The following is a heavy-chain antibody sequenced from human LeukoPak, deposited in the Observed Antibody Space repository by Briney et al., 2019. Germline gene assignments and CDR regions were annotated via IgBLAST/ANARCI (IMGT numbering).Heavy chain of an antibody. CDR3: ASARWDS. Sequence: SGTLSLTCAVSGDSISTNHWWSWVRQPPGKGLEWIGEVYHSGSTNYYPSLKSRVTISVDKSKNLFSLKLTSVTAADTAMYYCASARWDSWGQGTLVTVSS. CDR1: GDSISTNHW. D-gene: IGHD5-24*01. V-gene: IGHV4-4*02. J-gene: IGHJ4*02. CDR2: VYHSGST.